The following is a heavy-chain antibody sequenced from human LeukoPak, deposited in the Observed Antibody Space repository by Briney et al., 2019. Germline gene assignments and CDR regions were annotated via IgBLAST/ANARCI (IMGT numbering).Heavy chain of an antibody. Sequence: GASVKVSCKASGYTFTGYYMHWVRQAPGQGLEWMGRINPNSGDTEYTQKFQDWVTMTRDTSTRTAYMELSGLRSGDTAVYYCARRSRYCSSTSCYSFDYWGQGTLVTVSS. J-gene: IGHJ4*02. D-gene: IGHD2-2*01. V-gene: IGHV1-2*04. CDR1: GYTFTGYY. CDR3: ARRSRYCSSTSCYSFDY. CDR2: INPNSGDT.